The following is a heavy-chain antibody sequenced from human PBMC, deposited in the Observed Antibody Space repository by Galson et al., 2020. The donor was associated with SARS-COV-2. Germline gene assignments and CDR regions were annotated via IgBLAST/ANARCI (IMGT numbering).Heavy chain of an antibody. CDR2: IYYSGST. J-gene: IGHJ3*02. CDR1: DGSISSGGYY. Sequence: ETSETLSLTCTVSDGSISSGGYYWSCIRQHPGKGLEWIWYIYYSGSTYYNPSRKGRLTISVDTSKNQFSLKLSSVTAADTAVYYCARVGRSPWIAVDEAFDIWGQGTMVTVSS. V-gene: IGHV4-31*03. D-gene: IGHD6-19*01. CDR3: ARVGRSPWIAVDEAFDI.